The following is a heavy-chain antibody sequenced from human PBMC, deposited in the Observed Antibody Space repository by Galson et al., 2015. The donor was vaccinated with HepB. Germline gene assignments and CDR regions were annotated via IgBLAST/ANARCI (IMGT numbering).Heavy chain of an antibody. J-gene: IGHJ6*02. CDR2: IGGSGGSA. Sequence: SLRLSCAASGFTFSSYAMSWVRQAPGKGLEWVSSIGGSGGSAYYADSVKGRFTISRDNSKNTLYLQMNSLRAEDTAVYYCAKDPVVRTIIVVRFPYGMDVWGQGTTVTVSS. CDR3: AKDPVVRTIIVVRFPYGMDV. V-gene: IGHV3-23*01. D-gene: IGHD3-22*01. CDR1: GFTFSSYA.